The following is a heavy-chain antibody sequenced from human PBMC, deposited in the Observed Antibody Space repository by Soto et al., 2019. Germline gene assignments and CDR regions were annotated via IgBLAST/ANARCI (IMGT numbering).Heavy chain of an antibody. D-gene: IGHD2-2*01. CDR3: GIEGLMPHAFDI. J-gene: IGHJ3*02. CDR1: GGSISNYY. Sequence: QVQLQESGPGLVKPSETLSLTCTVSGGSISNYYWSWIRQPPGKGLEWIGYIHDSGSTNYNPSLKSRVTISLDTSKNQFSLSLNSVTAADAAVYYCGIEGLMPHAFDIWGQGTMVTVSS. CDR2: IHDSGST. V-gene: IGHV4-59*01.